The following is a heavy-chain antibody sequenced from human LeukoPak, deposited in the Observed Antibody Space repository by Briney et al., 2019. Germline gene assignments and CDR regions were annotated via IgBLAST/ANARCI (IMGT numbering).Heavy chain of an antibody. V-gene: IGHV1-69*06. CDR3: ARRHDYTYWLDP. CDR2: VVPIFGTT. Sequence: SVKVSCKASGDFFSIYAITWVSQAPGQGLEWMGKVVPIFGTTTYAQKFQGRVTFTADKSTTTAYMELSSLRSDDTAVYYCARRHDYTYWLDPWGQGTLVTVSS. CDR1: GDFFSIYA. J-gene: IGHJ5*02. D-gene: IGHD4-11*01.